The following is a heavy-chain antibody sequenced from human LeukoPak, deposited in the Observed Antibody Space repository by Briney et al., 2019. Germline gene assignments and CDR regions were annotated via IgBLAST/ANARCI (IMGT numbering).Heavy chain of an antibody. J-gene: IGHJ4*02. CDR3: ARDMVRGVTGYYFDY. Sequence: GASVKVSCEASGYTFTSYYMHWVRQAPGQGLEWMGIINPSGGSTSYAQKFQGRVTMTRDTSTSTVYMELSSLRSEDTAVYYCARDMVRGVTGYYFDYWGQGTLVTVSS. CDR2: INPSGGST. V-gene: IGHV1-46*01. CDR1: GYTFTSYY. D-gene: IGHD3-10*01.